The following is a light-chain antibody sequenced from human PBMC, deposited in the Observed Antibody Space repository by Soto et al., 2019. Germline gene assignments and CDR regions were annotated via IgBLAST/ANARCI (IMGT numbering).Light chain of an antibody. V-gene: IGKV4-1*01. CDR2: WAS. CDR3: QQYYSSPVT. Sequence: LLTPSPYSLSVSLGARATINCKSSRSLLYSFNNKNYLAWYQQKPGQPPKLFIYWASTRESGVPDRFSGSGSGTDFTLTISSLQIEDVALYYCQQYYSSPVTFGQGTRLEIK. CDR1: RSLLYSFNNKNY. J-gene: IGKJ5*01.